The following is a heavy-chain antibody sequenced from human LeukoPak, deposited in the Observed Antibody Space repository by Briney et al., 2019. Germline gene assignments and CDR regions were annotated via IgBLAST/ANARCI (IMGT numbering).Heavy chain of an antibody. Sequence: PGGSLRLSCAAPGFTFSSYEMNWVRQAPGKGLEWVSYISSSGHTTYYADSVKGRFTISRDNAKNSLYLQMNSLRAEDTAVYYCARLSGSYSDYWGQGTLVTVSS. V-gene: IGHV3-48*03. CDR3: ARLSGSYSDY. CDR2: ISSSGHTT. CDR1: GFTFSSYE. J-gene: IGHJ4*02. D-gene: IGHD5-12*01.